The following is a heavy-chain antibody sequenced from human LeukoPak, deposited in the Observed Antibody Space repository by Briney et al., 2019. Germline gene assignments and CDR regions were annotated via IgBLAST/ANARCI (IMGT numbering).Heavy chain of an antibody. Sequence: PSETLSLTCTVSGGSIRGSSDYWGWIRQSPGKGLEWIGSVYYSGSTYYNPSLKSRVSISVDTSKNQFHVRLTSVTAADTAVYYCARNESVLGTTGLNDFFDDWGQGTLVTASS. V-gene: IGHV4-39*01. CDR1: GGSIRGSSDY. D-gene: IGHD1-26*01. CDR2: VYYSGST. CDR3: ARNESVLGTTGLNDFFDD. J-gene: IGHJ4*02.